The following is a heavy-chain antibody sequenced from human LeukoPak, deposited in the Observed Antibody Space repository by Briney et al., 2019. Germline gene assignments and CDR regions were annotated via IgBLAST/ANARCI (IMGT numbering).Heavy chain of an antibody. V-gene: IGHV3-23*01. CDR2: ISGSGDNT. CDR3: ARSSFLLRFLEWFFDY. D-gene: IGHD3-3*01. CDR1: GFTFSTYA. Sequence: GGSLRLSCAASGFTFSTYAMSWVRQAPGKGLEWVSAISGSGDNTYYADSVKGRFTISRDNSKNTVFLQMNSLRAEDTAVYYCARSSFLLRFLEWFFDYWGQGTLVTVSS. J-gene: IGHJ4*02.